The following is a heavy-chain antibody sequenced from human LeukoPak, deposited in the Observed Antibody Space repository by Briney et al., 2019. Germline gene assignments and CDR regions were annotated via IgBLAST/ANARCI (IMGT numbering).Heavy chain of an antibody. CDR1: GGSISSYY. Sequence: PSETLSLTCTVSGGSISSYYWSWIRQPPGKGLEWIGYIYYSGSTNYNPSLKSRVTISVDTSKNQFSLKLSSVTAADTAVYYCAGYSRRGLLYSSSWYFDYWGQGTLVTVSS. CDR2: IYYSGST. V-gene: IGHV4-59*01. J-gene: IGHJ4*02. CDR3: AGYSRRGLLYSSSWYFDY. D-gene: IGHD6-13*01.